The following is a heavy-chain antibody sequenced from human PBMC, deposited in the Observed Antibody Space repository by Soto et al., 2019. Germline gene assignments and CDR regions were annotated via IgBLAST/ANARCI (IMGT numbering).Heavy chain of an antibody. CDR3: ARPFGEFPYYYYGMDV. J-gene: IGHJ6*02. CDR2: IWYDGSNK. V-gene: IGHV3-33*01. Sequence: GSLRLSCAASGFTFSSYGMHWVRQAPGKGLEWVAVIWYDGSNKYYADSVKGRFTISRDNSKNTLYPQMNSLRAEDTAVYYCARPFGEFPYYYYGMDVWGQGTTVTVSS. CDR1: GFTFSSYG. D-gene: IGHD3-10*01.